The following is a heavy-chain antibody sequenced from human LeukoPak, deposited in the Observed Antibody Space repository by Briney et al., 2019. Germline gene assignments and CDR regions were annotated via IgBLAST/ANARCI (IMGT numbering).Heavy chain of an antibody. D-gene: IGHD1-1*01. CDR3: ARKDGDELDY. CDR2: IGSSGGSI. Sequence: GGSLRLSCAASGFTFSSYAMNWVRQAPGKGLEWVSYIGSSGGSIHYADSVKGRFTVSRDNANNSLYLQMNSLRAEDTAVYFCARKDGDELDYWGQGTLVTVSS. J-gene: IGHJ4*02. V-gene: IGHV3-48*04. CDR1: GFTFSSYA.